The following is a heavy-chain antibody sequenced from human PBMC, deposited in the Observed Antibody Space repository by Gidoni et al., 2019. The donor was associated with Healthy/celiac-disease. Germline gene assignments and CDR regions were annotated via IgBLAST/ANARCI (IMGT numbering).Heavy chain of an antibody. CDR1: GFSLSTSGMC. CDR2: IDWDDDK. J-gene: IGHJ3*02. D-gene: IGHD3-22*01. Sequence: QVTLRESGPALVKPTQTLTLTCTFSGFSLSTSGMCVSWIRQPPGKALEWLALIDWDDDKYYSTSLKTRLTISKDTSKNQVVLTMTNMDPVDTATYYCARFHTQSPRITMIVPDAFDIWGQGTMVTVSS. V-gene: IGHV2-70*01. CDR3: ARFHTQSPRITMIVPDAFDI.